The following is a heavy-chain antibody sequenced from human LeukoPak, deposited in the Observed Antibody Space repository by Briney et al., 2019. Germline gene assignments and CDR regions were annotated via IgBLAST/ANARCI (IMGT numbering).Heavy chain of an antibody. CDR1: GYTFSSYY. V-gene: IGHV1-46*01. D-gene: IGHD6-6*01. Sequence: ASVKVSCKTSGYTFSSYYIHWVRQAPGQGLEWMGIINPSGGSTRYSQKFQGTVTLTRDTSASTVYMELTDLTPEDTAVYYCTRGIGSSKIDFRGQGTLVTVAS. J-gene: IGHJ4*02. CDR2: INPSGGST. CDR3: TRGIGSSKIDF.